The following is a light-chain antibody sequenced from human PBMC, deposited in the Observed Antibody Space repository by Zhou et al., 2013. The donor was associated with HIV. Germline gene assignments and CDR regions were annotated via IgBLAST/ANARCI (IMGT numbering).Light chain of an antibody. J-gene: IGKJ1*01. Sequence: DIQMTQSPSSLSASVGDRVTISCRASQSIDNYLNWYQQRPGKAPKLLIYTASSLQSGVPSRFSGSGYGTDFTLTISSLQPEDFATYYCQQTYNIPRTFGQGTTLDIK. CDR2: TAS. CDR1: QSIDNY. CDR3: QQTYNIPRT. V-gene: IGKV1-39*01.